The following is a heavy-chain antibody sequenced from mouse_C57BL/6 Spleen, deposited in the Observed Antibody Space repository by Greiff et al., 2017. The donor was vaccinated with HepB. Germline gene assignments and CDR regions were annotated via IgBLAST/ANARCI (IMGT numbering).Heavy chain of an antibody. D-gene: IGHD2-4*01. CDR1: GYTFTDYE. CDR2: IDPETGGT. Sequence: QVQLKESGAELVRPGASVTLSCKASGYTFTDYEMHWVKQTPVHGLEWIGAIDPETGGTAYNQKFKGKAILTADKSSSTAYMELRSLTSEDSAVYYCSRYDYSFAYWGQGTLVTVSA. V-gene: IGHV1-15*01. J-gene: IGHJ3*01. CDR3: SRYDYSFAY.